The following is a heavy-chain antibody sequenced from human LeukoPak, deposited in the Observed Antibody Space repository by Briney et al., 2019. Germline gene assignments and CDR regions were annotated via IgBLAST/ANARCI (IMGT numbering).Heavy chain of an antibody. CDR1: GYTFTDYY. V-gene: IGHV1-2*06. CDR2: INPYSGGT. CDR3: ARAGSYGPTDAFDI. Sequence: ASVKVSCKASGYTFTDYYMHWVRQAPGQGLEWMGRINPYSGGTNYAQKFQGGVTMPRDTSIATIYMELSRLRSNDTAVYYCARAGSYGPTDAFDIWGQGTMVTVSS. J-gene: IGHJ3*02. D-gene: IGHD3-10*01.